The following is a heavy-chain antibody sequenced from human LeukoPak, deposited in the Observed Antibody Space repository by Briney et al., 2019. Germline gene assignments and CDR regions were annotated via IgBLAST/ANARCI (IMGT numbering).Heavy chain of an antibody. CDR3: AKGSYIAARPLVDY. CDR2: ISGSGDST. Sequence: GSLRLSCAASGFTFSSYAMSWVRQAPGKGLEWVSVISGSGDSTYYAGSVKGRFTISRDNSKNTLYLQMDSLRAEDTAVFYCAKGSYIAARPLVDYWGQGTLVTVSS. V-gene: IGHV3-23*01. CDR1: GFTFSSYA. D-gene: IGHD6-6*01. J-gene: IGHJ4*02.